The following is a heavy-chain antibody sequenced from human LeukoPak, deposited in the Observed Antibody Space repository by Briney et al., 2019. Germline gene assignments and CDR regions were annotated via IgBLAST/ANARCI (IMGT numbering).Heavy chain of an antibody. CDR2: TYHSWNT. D-gene: IGHD6-25*01. V-gene: IGHV4-38-2*02. CDR1: SYFIRRGYY. J-gene: IGHJ4*02. CDR3: ARGLSGYHTVFDY. Sequence: SDTLSLTRTVSSYFIRRGYYRGSIRQPPGEGVEWIGRTYHSWNTYYTPSVRSRVTMSVDTSKNQFSLKLSSVTAADTALYYCARGLSGYHTVFDYWGQGTLVTVSS.